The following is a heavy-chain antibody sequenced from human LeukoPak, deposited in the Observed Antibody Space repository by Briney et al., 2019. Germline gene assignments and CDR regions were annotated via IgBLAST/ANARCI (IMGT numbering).Heavy chain of an antibody. V-gene: IGHV4-61*09. Sequence: PSQTLSLSCTVSGGSISSGSYYWSWIRQPAGKGLEWIGYIYYSGSTNYNPSLKSRVTISVYTSKNQLSLKLSSVTAADTAVYYCARQRQQLLWFDPWGQGTLVTVSS. J-gene: IGHJ5*02. CDR2: IYYSGST. CDR3: ARQRQQLLWFDP. D-gene: IGHD6-13*01. CDR1: GGSISSGSYY.